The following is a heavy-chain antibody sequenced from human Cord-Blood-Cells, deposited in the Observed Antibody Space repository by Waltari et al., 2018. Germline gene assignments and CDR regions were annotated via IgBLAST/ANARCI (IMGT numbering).Heavy chain of an antibody. V-gene: IGHV4-59*01. J-gene: IGHJ4*02. D-gene: IGHD5-12*01. CDR2: IYYSGST. CDR3: ARLAAGYSGYDFDY. CDR1: GGPISRYY. Sequence: QVQLQESGPGLVKPSETLSITCTVSGGPISRYYWSWLRQPPGKGLEWIRYIYYSGSTNYNPSLKSRVTISVDTSKNQFSLKLSSVTAADTAVYYCARLAAGYSGYDFDYWGQGTLVTVSS.